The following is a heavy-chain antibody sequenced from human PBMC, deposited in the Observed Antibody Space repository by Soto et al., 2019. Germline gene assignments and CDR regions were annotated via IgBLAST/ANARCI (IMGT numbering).Heavy chain of an antibody. CDR1: GGSISSSSYY. D-gene: IGHD3-10*01. Sequence: PSETLSLTCTVSGGSISSSSYYWGWIRQPPGKGLEWIGSIYYSGSTYYNPSLKSRVTISVDTSKNQFSLKLSSVTAADTAVYYCARVRGVIYWGQGTLVTVSS. CDR2: IYYSGST. CDR3: ARVRGVIY. V-gene: IGHV4-39*01. J-gene: IGHJ4*02.